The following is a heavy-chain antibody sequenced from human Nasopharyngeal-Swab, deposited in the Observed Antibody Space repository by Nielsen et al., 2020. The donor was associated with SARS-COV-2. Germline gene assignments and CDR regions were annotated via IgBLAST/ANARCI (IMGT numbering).Heavy chain of an antibody. D-gene: IGHD6-19*01. CDR1: GYTFTSYD. J-gene: IGHJ6*02. Sequence: VSVKVSCKASGYTFTSYDINWVRQATGQGLEWMGWMNPNSGNTGYAQKFQGRVTMTRNTSISTAYMELSSLRSEDTAVYYCARDWSIAVAGYYYYYGMDVWGQGTTVTVSS. CDR2: MNPNSGNT. CDR3: ARDWSIAVAGYYYYYGMDV. V-gene: IGHV1-8*01.